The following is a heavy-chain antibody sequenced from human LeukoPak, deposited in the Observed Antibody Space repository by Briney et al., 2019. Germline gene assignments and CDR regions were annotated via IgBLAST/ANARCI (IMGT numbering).Heavy chain of an antibody. Sequence: GGSLRLSCAASGFTVSSNYMSWVRQAPGKGLEWVSVIYSGGSTYYADSVKGRFTISRDNSKNTLYLQMNSLRAEDTAVYYCASYYYGSGSIESYYYGMDAWGQGTTVTVSS. CDR1: GFTVSSNY. J-gene: IGHJ6*02. CDR2: IYSGGST. V-gene: IGHV3-66*01. CDR3: ASYYYGSGSIESYYYGMDA. D-gene: IGHD3-10*01.